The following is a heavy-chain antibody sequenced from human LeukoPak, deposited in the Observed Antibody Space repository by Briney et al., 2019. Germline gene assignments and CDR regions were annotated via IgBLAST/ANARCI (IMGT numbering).Heavy chain of an antibody. CDR2: ISGSGGST. J-gene: IGHJ4*02. CDR3: AKDFKGLTIVAAGSFDY. V-gene: IGHV3-23*01. Sequence: GGSLRLSCAASGFTFSSYAMSWVRQAPGKGLEWVSAISGSGGSTYYADPVKGRFTISRDNSKNTLYLQMNSLRAEDTAVYYCAKDFKGLTIVAAGSFDYWGQGTLVTVSS. CDR1: GFTFSSYA. D-gene: IGHD6-13*01.